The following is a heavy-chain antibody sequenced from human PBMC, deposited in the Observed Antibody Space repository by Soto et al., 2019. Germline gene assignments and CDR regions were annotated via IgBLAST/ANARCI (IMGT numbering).Heavy chain of an antibody. D-gene: IGHD2-15*01. CDR2: TGSGTGPG. Sequence: QVQLVQSGTEVQKPGSSVKVSCKASGGSRSTNPISWVRQAPGQGREWMGGTGSGTGPGNHAQKFQGRLTVTADKSTSTVYMELTNRSSEDTAVYYCARRDSGGFYRFFDSWGQGTLVTVSS. J-gene: IGHJ4*02. V-gene: IGHV1-69*06. CDR3: ARRDSGGFYRFFDS. CDR1: GGSRSTNP.